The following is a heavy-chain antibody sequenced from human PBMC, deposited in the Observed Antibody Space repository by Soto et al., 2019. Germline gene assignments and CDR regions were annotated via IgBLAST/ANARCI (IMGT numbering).Heavy chain of an antibody. J-gene: IGHJ5*02. CDR1: GGSISSGGYS. CDR3: ARDNAGTTGKGDWFDP. D-gene: IGHD6-13*01. Sequence: QLQLQESGSGLVKPSQTLSLTCAVSGGSISSGGYSWSWIRQPPGKGLEWIGYIYHSGSTYYNPSLKSRVTISVDRSKNQFSLKLSSVTAADTAVYYRARDNAGTTGKGDWFDPWGQGTLVTVSS. CDR2: IYHSGST. V-gene: IGHV4-30-2*01.